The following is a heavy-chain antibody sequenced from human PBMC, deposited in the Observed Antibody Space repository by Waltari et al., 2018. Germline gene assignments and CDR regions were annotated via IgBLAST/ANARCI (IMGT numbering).Heavy chain of an antibody. CDR2: ISFSGNT. V-gene: IGHV4-39*01. Sequence: QLQLQESGPGLVKPSETLSLTCTVSGASINSNNYYWGWIRQPPGKGLEWIGSISFSGNTYDNPSLKGRVTISLDASKNQISLDLKSVTAADTSTYYCARHQRPPTGIALVFVWDQGTLVNVSS. CDR3: ARHQRPPTGIALVFV. D-gene: IGHD6-13*01. CDR1: GASINSNNYY. J-gene: IGHJ4*02.